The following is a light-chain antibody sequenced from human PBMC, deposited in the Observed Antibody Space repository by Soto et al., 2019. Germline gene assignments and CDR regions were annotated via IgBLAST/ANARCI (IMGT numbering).Light chain of an antibody. CDR3: ATWDDSLSGPWV. J-gene: IGLJ3*02. Sequence: QSVLTQPPSASGTPGQRVTISCSGSSSNIGRNYVYWYQQLPGAAPQLLIYRNSQWPSGVPDRFSGSQSGTSASLAISGLRSEDEAHYYCATWDDSLSGPWVFGGGTKLTVL. CDR1: SSNIGRNY. V-gene: IGLV1-47*01. CDR2: RNS.